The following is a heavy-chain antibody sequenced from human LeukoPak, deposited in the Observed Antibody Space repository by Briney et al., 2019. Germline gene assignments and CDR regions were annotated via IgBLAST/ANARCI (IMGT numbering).Heavy chain of an antibody. J-gene: IGHJ2*01. Sequence: ASVKVSCKASGYTFTSYDINWVRQATGQGLEWMGWMNPNSGNTGYAQKFQGRVTITRNTSISTAYMELRSLRSDDTAVYYCARSSTWYWYFDLWGRGTLVTVSS. CDR3: ARSSTWYWYFDL. CDR1: GYTFTSYD. CDR2: MNPNSGNT. V-gene: IGHV1-8*03. D-gene: IGHD5/OR15-5a*01.